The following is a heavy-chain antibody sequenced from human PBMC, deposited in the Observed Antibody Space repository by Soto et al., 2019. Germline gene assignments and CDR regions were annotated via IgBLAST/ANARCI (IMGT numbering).Heavy chain of an antibody. D-gene: IGHD3-10*01. CDR2: ISGSGGST. Sequence: GGSLRLSCAASGFTFSSYAMSWVRQAPGKGLEWVSAISGSGGSTYYADSVKGRFTISRDNSKNTLYLQMNSLRAEGTAVYYCARAYGSGSYPFGYWGQGTLVTVSS. CDR3: ARAYGSGSYPFGY. CDR1: GFTFSSYA. V-gene: IGHV3-23*01. J-gene: IGHJ4*02.